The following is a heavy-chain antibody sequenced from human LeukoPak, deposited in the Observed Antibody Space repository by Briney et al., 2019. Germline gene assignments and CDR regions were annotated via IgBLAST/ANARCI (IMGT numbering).Heavy chain of an antibody. CDR2: ISGSGGST. D-gene: IGHD1-26*01. V-gene: IGHV3-23*01. CDR1: GFTFSSYD. CDR3: AKEVGYRTRFFDY. J-gene: IGHJ4*02. Sequence: GGTLSLSCAASGFTFSSYDMSWVRQAPGKGLEWVSAISGSGGSTYYADSVKGRFTISSDNSKNTLYLQMNSLRAEDTAVYYCAKEVGYRTRFFDYWGQGTLVTVSS.